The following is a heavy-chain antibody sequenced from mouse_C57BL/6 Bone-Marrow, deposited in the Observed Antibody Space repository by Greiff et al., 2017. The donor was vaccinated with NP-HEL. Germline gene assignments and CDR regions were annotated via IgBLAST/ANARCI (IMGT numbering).Heavy chain of an antibody. Sequence: VQRVESGPGLVAPSQSLSITCTVSGFSLTSYAISWVRQPPGKGLEWLGVIWTGGGTNYNSALKSRLSISKDNSKSQVFLKMNSLQTDDTARYYCARYYGSSFYWYFDVWGTGTTVTVSS. V-gene: IGHV2-9-1*01. D-gene: IGHD1-1*01. CDR2: IWTGGGT. J-gene: IGHJ1*03. CDR3: ARYYGSSFYWYFDV. CDR1: GFSLTSYA.